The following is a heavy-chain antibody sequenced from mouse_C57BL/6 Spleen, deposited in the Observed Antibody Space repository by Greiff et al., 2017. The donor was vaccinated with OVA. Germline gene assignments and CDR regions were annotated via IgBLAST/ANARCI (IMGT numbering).Heavy chain of an antibody. J-gene: IGHJ1*03. CDR3: ARLDSSYDWYFDV. V-gene: IGHV2-9-1*01. D-gene: IGHD1-1*01. CDR2: IWTGGGT. CDR1: GFSLTSYA. Sequence: QVQLQQSGPGLVAPSQSLSITCTVSGFSLTSYAISWVRQPPGKGLEWLGVIWTGGGTTYNSALKSRLSISKDNSKSQVFLKMNSLQTDDTARYYCARLDSSYDWYFDVWGTGTTVTVSS.